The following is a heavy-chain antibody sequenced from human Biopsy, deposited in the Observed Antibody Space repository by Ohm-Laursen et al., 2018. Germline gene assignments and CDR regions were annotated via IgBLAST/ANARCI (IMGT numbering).Heavy chain of an antibody. CDR1: GFTFSDYA. CDR2: IYGGGFGT. CDR3: AKFEGDPTPSYYFDY. V-gene: IGHV3-23*01. Sequence: SLRLSCTASGFTFSDYAMSWVRQAPGKGLEWVAGIYGGGFGTYYADSVKGRFSISRDNSENTLYLHMNSLRAEDPAVYFCAKFEGDPTPSYYFDYWGQGTLVTVSS. D-gene: IGHD3-10*01. J-gene: IGHJ4*02.